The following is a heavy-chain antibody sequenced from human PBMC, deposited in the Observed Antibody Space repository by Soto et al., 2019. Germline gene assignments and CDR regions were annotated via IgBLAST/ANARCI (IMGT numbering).Heavy chain of an antibody. CDR1: GFTFNRYW. D-gene: IGHD6-6*01. CDR2: IKQDGSER. J-gene: IGHJ4*02. CDR3: TRTISALPGDDY. V-gene: IGHV3-7*01. Sequence: EVQLVESGGGLVQPGGSLRLSCAASGFTFNRYWMGWVRQAPGKGPEWLANIKQDGSERYYVDSVKGRFTISRDTVKNSVYLQMNSLRAEDTAVYYCTRTISALPGDDYWGQGTLVTVSS.